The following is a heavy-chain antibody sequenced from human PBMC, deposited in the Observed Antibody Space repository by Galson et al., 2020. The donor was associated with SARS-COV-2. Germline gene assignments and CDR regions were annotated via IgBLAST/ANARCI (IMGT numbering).Heavy chain of an antibody. J-gene: IGHJ4*02. D-gene: IGHD2-21*02. CDR2: ISASCDSP. CDR3: ASHPRQTARPPADY. Sequence: FGMNWVRQAPGKGLDLVSGISASCDSPYYAHSVKGRFTIASDIYKNTVYLQMNGLRAEDTAVYYCASHPRQTARPPADYWGQGTLVTVSS. V-gene: IGHV3-23*01. CDR1: FG.